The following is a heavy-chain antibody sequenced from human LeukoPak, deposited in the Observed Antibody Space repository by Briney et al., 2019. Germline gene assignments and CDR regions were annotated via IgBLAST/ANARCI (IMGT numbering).Heavy chain of an antibody. CDR1: GFTFSNAW. Sequence: GGSLRLSCAASGFTFSNAWMNWVRQAPGKGLEWVSSISSSSSYIYYADSVKGRFTISRDNAKNSLYLQMNSLRAEDTAVYYCALIAGDNFDYWGQGTLVTVSS. D-gene: IGHD6-13*01. CDR2: ISSSSSYI. CDR3: ALIAGDNFDY. J-gene: IGHJ4*02. V-gene: IGHV3-21*01.